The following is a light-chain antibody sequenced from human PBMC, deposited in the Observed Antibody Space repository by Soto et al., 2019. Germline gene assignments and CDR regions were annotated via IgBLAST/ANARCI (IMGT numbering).Light chain of an antibody. Sequence: QSALTQPASVSGSPGQSITISCTGTSSDVGSYTYVSWFQQHPGKAPKLIIYDVPNRPSGVSDRFSGSKSGNTASLTISGLQAADEADYYCSSYRGDSTEVFGGGTQLTVL. CDR1: SSDVGSYTY. CDR2: DVP. J-gene: IGLJ2*01. CDR3: SSYRGDSTEV. V-gene: IGLV2-14*01.